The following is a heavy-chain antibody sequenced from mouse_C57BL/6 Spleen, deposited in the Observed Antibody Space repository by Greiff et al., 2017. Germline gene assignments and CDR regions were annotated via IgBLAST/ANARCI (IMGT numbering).Heavy chain of an antibody. D-gene: IGHD1-1*01. CDR1: GYTFTSYG. J-gene: IGHJ1*03. Sequence: QVQLQQSGAELARPGASVKLSCKASGYTFTSYGISWVKQRTGQGLEWIGEIYPRSGNTYYNEKFKGKATLTADKSSSTAYMELRSLTSEDSAVYYCARSFYYYGSTNWYFDVWGTGTTVTVSS. CDR2: IYPRSGNT. CDR3: ARSFYYYGSTNWYFDV. V-gene: IGHV1-81*01.